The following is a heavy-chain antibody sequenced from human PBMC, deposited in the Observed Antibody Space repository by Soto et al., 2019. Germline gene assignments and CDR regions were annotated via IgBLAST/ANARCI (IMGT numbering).Heavy chain of an antibody. CDR1: GFTVTINY. D-gene: IGHD5-12*01. CDR3: HGYVY. Sequence: EVQVVESGGGLVQPGGSLRLSCAVSGFTVTINYMRWVRQAPGKGLEWVSVIYSGGTIYYADSVKGRFTISRDTSKNTLYLQMNSLRGDDTAVYYCHGYVYWGQGTLVTVSS. CDR2: IYSGGTI. V-gene: IGHV3-53*01. J-gene: IGHJ4*02.